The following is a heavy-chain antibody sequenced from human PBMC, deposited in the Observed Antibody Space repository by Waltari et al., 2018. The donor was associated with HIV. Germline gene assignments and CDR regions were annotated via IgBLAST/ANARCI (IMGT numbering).Heavy chain of an antibody. CDR3: ARVSDYRFDGSGTVGNFDL. Sequence: QLVQSGAEVKKPGESLKISCKGSGYSFTTDWIAWVRQLPGKGLEWMGIIYPGDSDTIYSPSFQGKVTMSVARSINTAYVQWSSLKASDSAMYFCARVSDYRFDGSGTVGNFDLWGRGTLLIVSS. CDR1: GYSFTTDW. V-gene: IGHV5-51*01. CDR2: IYPGDSDT. J-gene: IGHJ2*01. D-gene: IGHD3-22*01.